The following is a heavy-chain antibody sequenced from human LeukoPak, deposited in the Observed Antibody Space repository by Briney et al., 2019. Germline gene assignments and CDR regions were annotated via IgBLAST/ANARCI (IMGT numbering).Heavy chain of an antibody. V-gene: IGHV3-11*06. D-gene: IGHD3-22*01. CDR1: GFTFSDYY. CDR3: ARVGPHYYDSSGYFYYFDY. J-gene: IGHJ4*02. Sequence: GGSLILSCAASGFTFSDYYMTWIRQAPGKGLEWVSYISSSTGYTNYADSVKGRFTISRDNAKNSLYLQMNSLRAEDTAVHYCARVGPHYYDSSGYFYYFDYWGQGTLVTVSS. CDR2: ISSSTGYT.